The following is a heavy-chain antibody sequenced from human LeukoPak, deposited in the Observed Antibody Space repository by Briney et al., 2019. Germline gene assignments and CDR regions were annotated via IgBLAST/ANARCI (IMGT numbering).Heavy chain of an antibody. V-gene: IGHV1-69*06. J-gene: IGHJ4*02. CDR3: ARDSPTNYYDAG. CDR1: GGTFSNYA. D-gene: IGHD3-22*01. Sequence: ASVKVSCKASGGTFSNYAISWVRQAPGQGLEWMGGIIPIFDTANYAQKFQGRVTITADKSTSTAYMELSSLRSEDTAVYYCARDSPTNYYDAGWGQGTLVTVSS. CDR2: IIPIFDTA.